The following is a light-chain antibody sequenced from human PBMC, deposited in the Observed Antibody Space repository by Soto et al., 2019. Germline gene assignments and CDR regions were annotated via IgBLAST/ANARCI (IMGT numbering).Light chain of an antibody. CDR1: GSDVGGYNY. J-gene: IGLJ1*01. V-gene: IGLV2-14*01. CDR2: EIS. CDR3: SSYTSSSTLFYV. Sequence: QSVLTQPASVSGSPGQSITISCTGTGSDVGGYNYVSWYQQYPGKAPKLMIYEISNRPSGVSNRFSGSKSGNTASLTISGLQAEDEADYYCSSYTSSSTLFYVFGTGTKVTVL.